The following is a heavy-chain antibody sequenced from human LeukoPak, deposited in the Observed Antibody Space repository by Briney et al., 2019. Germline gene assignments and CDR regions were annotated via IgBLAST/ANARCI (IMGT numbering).Heavy chain of an antibody. V-gene: IGHV4-31*03. CDR1: GGSISSGGYY. Sequence: SETLSLTCTVSGGSISSGGYYWSWIRQHPGKGLEWIGYIYYSGSTYYNPSLKSRVTISVDTSKNQFSLKLSSVTAADTAVYYCARTPEHHYYYYGMDVWGQGTTVTVSS. CDR2: IYYSGST. D-gene: IGHD1/OR15-1a*01. J-gene: IGHJ6*02. CDR3: ARTPEHHYYYYGMDV.